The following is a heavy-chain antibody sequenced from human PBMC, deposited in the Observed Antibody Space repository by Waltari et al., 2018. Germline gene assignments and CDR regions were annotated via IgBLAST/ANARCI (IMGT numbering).Heavy chain of an antibody. CDR1: GSTFTNHT. D-gene: IGHD6-25*01. CDR3: AREGGTSGFSGYFDD. CDR2: ISYDGSK. V-gene: IGHV3-30*06. Sequence: QMVESGGGVVQPGKSLTLSCAPPGSTFTNHTIHWVRQAPGKGLEWVTAISYDGSKYLADSVEGRFTIAGDNSKTTVYLQMSSLRPEDTAVYYCAREGGTSGFSGYFDDWGQGTLVTVSS. J-gene: IGHJ4*02.